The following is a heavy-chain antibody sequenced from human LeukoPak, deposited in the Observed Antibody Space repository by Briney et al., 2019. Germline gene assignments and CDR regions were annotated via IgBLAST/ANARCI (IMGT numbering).Heavy chain of an antibody. D-gene: IGHD6-13*01. CDR2: IYYGGTT. V-gene: IGHV4-39*01. J-gene: IGHJ6*02. CDR1: GDSIATSTYY. CDR3: ARHSSHSSSWSVSMYYGMDV. Sequence: SETLSLTCSLSGDSIATSTYYWGWIRQPPGKGLEWIGSIYYGGTTYYNPSLKTRVTISVDTSKNQFSLKVTSVTAADTAVYYCARHSSHSSSWSVSMYYGMDVWGQGTTVTVSS.